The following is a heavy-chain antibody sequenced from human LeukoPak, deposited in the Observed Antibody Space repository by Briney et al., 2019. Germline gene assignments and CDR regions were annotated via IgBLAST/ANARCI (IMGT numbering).Heavy chain of an antibody. CDR1: GYSISNNYY. J-gene: IGHJ6*03. V-gene: IGHV4-38-2*01. D-gene: IGHD3-16*01. CDR3: ARQHVSYYHYYIDV. Sequence: SETLSLTCAVSGYSISNNYYWVWIRQPPGRGLEWVGSLYHSDSAYYNTSLRSRVSMSVDTSKNQFSLTLSFVTAADTAVYYCARQHVSYYHYYIDVWGSGITVTVSS. CDR2: LYHSDSA.